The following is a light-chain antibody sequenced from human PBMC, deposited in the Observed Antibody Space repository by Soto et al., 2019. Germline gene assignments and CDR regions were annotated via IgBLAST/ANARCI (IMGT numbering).Light chain of an antibody. CDR1: RNINRK. Sequence: EIVMTQSPATLSVSPGERATLSCRASRNINRKLAWYQQKPGQAPRLLISGASTRATGIPARFSGSGSGTEFTLTISSLQSEDFAVYYCQQYYDYPPLIFGEGTKVEIK. J-gene: IGKJ4*01. V-gene: IGKV3-15*01. CDR2: GAS. CDR3: QQYYDYPPLI.